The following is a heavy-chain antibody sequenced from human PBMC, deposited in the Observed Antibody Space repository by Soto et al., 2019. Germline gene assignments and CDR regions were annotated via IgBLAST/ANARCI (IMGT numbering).Heavy chain of an antibody. CDR2: ISYDGSNK. V-gene: IGHV3-30*18. J-gene: IGHJ4*02. CDR1: GFTFSSYG. Sequence: PGGSLRLSCAASGFTFSSYGMHWVRQVPGKGLEWVAVISYDGSNKYYADSVKGRFTISRDNSKNTLYLQMNSLRAEDTAVYYCAKDLTRSPIYYYDSSGYSPAYWGQGTLVTVS. D-gene: IGHD3-22*01. CDR3: AKDLTRSPIYYYDSSGYSPAY.